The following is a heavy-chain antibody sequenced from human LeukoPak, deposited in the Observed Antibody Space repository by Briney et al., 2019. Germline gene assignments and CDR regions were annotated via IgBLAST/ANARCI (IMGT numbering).Heavy chain of an antibody. CDR3: AKDGDFWSGYYFDY. J-gene: IGHJ4*02. D-gene: IGHD3-3*01. CDR1: GFTFSSYG. V-gene: IGHV3-23*01. CDR2: ISGSGGST. Sequence: GGTLRLSCAASGFTFSSYGMSWVRQAPGKGLEWVSAISGSGGSTYYADSVKGRFTISRDNSKNTLYLQMNSLRAEDTAVYYCAKDGDFWSGYYFDYWGQGTLVTVSS.